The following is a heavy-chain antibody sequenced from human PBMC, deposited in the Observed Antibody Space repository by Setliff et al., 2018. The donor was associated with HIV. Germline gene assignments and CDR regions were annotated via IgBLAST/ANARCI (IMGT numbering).Heavy chain of an antibody. CDR2: INTQTWSP. CDR1: GYSFINYA. CDR3: ARALYGEYGGDLNWLDP. Sequence: GASVKVSCKTSGYSFINYAINWVRQAPGQGLQWMGWINTQTWSPTYAQAFTGRFVFSVDSTVTTAYLQISGLKADDTAVYYCARALYGEYGGDLNWLDPWGQGTLVTVSS. J-gene: IGHJ5*02. D-gene: IGHD4-17*01. V-gene: IGHV7-4-1*02.